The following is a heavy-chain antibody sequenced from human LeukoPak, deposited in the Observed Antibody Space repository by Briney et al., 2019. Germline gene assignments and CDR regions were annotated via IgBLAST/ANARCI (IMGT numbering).Heavy chain of an antibody. Sequence: ASVKVSCKASGYTITNYYMHWVRQAPGQGLEWMGMINPSGGGTGYAQRFQGRVTMTRDTSTSTVYMDLSSLRSEDTAVYYCARVSMGATYFRAFDIWGQGTMVTVSS. CDR3: ARVSMGATYFRAFDI. V-gene: IGHV1-46*01. D-gene: IGHD1-26*01. J-gene: IGHJ3*02. CDR1: GYTITNYY. CDR2: INPSGGGT.